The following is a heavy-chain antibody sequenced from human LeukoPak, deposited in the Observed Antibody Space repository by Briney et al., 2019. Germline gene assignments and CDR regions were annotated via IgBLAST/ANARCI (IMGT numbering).Heavy chain of an antibody. CDR2: IYSGGST. J-gene: IGHJ4*02. D-gene: IGHD1-7*01. CDR3: AGGITGTGFDY. V-gene: IGHV3-66*01. CDR1: GFTFSYYY. Sequence: PGGSLRLSCAASGFTFSYYYMSWVRQAPGKGLEWVSVIYSGGSTYYADSVKGRFTISRDNSKNTLYLQMNSLRAEDTAVYYCAGGITGTGFDYWGQGTLVTISS.